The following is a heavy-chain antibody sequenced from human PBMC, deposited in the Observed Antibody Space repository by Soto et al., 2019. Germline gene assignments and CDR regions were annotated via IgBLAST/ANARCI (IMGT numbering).Heavy chain of an antibody. CDR3: ARGGAVVAATRGVIGYYYYYMDV. CDR1: GYTFTGYY. Sequence: ASVKVSCKASGYTFTGYYMHWVRQAPGQGLEWKGWINPNSGGTNYAQKFQGWVTMTRDTSISTAYMELSRLRSDDTAVYYCARGGAVVAATRGVIGYYYYYMDVWGKGTTVTVSS. V-gene: IGHV1-2*04. CDR2: INPNSGGT. J-gene: IGHJ6*03. D-gene: IGHD2-15*01.